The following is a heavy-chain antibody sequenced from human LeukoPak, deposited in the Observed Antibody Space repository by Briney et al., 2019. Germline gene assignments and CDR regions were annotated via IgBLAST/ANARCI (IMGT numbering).Heavy chain of an antibody. D-gene: IGHD6-13*01. CDR3: ARLRYGIAAAGYYYYYYIDV. J-gene: IGHJ6*03. V-gene: IGHV4-4*09. Sequence: TSETLSLTCTVSGGSISSYYWRWIRQPPGKGRVWIRYIYTSGRTNYNPSLKSRVTISVDTSKNQFSLKLSSVTAAHTAVYYCARLRYGIAAAGYYYYYYIDVWGKGTTVTVSS. CDR1: GGSISSYY. CDR2: IYTSGRT.